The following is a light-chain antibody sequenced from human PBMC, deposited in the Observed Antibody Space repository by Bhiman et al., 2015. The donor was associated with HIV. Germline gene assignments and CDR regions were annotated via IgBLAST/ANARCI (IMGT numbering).Light chain of an antibody. Sequence: QSALTQPASVSGSPGQSLTISCSGTSSDVGTYNYVSWYQQHPGKAPKLMIYDVGNRPSGVSNRFSGSKSGNTASLTISGLQAEDEADYYCQSYDTSLRGPVFGGGTKLTVL. J-gene: IGLJ3*02. V-gene: IGLV2-14*03. CDR1: SSDVGTYNY. CDR3: QSYDTSLRGPV. CDR2: DVG.